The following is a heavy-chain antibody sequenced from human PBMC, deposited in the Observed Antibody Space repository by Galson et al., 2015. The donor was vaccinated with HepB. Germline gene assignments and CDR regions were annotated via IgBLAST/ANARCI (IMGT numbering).Heavy chain of an antibody. D-gene: IGHD2-15*01. CDR3: ARASIAVQTSSLWY. J-gene: IGHJ4*02. CDR1: GFSFTGNY. Sequence: SLRLSCATSGFSFTGNYMSWLRQAPGKGLEWISYISSSGTTTSYADSVKGRFTITRDNAKRSVSLHMRGLRAEDTAVYYCARASIAVQTSSLWYWGQGTLVTVSS. V-gene: IGHV3-11*01. CDR2: ISSSGTTT.